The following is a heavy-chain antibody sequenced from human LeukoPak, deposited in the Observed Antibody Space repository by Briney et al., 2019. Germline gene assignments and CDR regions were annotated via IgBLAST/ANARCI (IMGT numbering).Heavy chain of an antibody. CDR1: GGSFSGYY. D-gene: IGHD5-18*01. J-gene: IGHJ3*02. CDR3: ARQSGYSYGRYAFDI. V-gene: IGHV4-39*01. CDR2: IYYSGST. Sequence: PLETLSLTCAVYGGSFSGYYWGWIRQPPGKGLEWIGSIYYSGSTYYNPSLKSRVTISVDTSKNQFSLKLSSVTAADTAVYYCARQSGYSYGRYAFDIWGQGTMVTVSS.